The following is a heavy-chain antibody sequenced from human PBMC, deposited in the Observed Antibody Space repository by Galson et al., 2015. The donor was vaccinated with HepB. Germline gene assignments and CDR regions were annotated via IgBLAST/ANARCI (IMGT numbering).Heavy chain of an antibody. CDR3: ARGALVVVVNSTQNNWFDP. D-gene: IGHD2-15*01. Sequence: QSGAEVKKPGASVKVSCKASGYTFSSYSITWVRQAPGQGLEWVGWISPYNRDTNYARKLQGRATMTTDTSTNTAYMELRSLRSDDTAVYYCARGALVVVVNSTQNNWFDPWGQGTPVTVSS. V-gene: IGHV1-18*01. CDR2: ISPYNRDT. CDR1: GYTFSSYS. J-gene: IGHJ5*02.